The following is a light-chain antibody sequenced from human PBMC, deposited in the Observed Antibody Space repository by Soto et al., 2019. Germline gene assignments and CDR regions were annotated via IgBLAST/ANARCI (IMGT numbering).Light chain of an antibody. Sequence: EIVLTQSPGTLSLSPGERATLSCRASQSVSSSYLGWYQQKPGQAPRLLIYGASTRATGIPDRFSGSGSGTDFTLTISRLEPEDFAEYYCQQYGSSIFTFGPGTKVDIK. V-gene: IGKV3-20*01. CDR2: GAS. CDR3: QQYGSSIFT. J-gene: IGKJ3*01. CDR1: QSVSSSY.